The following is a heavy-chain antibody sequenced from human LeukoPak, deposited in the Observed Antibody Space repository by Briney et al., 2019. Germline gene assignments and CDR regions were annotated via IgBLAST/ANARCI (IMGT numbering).Heavy chain of an antibody. CDR3: ARNSVRSLEWLLSKNYYYYYMDV. V-gene: IGHV3-33*01. D-gene: IGHD3-3*01. J-gene: IGHJ6*03. CDR2: IWYDGSNK. CDR1: GFTFSSYG. Sequence: GRSLRLSCAASGFTFSSYGMHWVRQAPGKGLEWVAVIWYDGSNKYYADSVKGRFTISRDNSKNTLYLQMNSLRAEDTAVYYCARNSVRSLEWLLSKNYYYYYMDVWGKGTTVTVSS.